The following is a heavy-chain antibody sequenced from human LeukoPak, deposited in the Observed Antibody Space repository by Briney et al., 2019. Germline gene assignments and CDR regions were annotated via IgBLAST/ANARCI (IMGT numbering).Heavy chain of an antibody. V-gene: IGHV4-59*01. CDR2: IYYSGST. J-gene: IGHJ5*02. CDR3: ASTPDSSGYYYWFDP. D-gene: IGHD3-22*01. Sequence: SETLSLTCTVSGGSISSYYWSWIRQPPGKGLEWIGYIYYSGSTNYNPSLKSRVTISVDTSKNQFSLKLSSVTAADTAVYYCASTPDSSGYYYWFDPWGQGTLVTVSS. CDR1: GGSISSYY.